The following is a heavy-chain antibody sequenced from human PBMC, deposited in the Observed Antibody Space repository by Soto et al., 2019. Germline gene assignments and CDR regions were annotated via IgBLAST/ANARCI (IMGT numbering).Heavy chain of an antibody. J-gene: IGHJ4*02. CDR1: GGTFDSFS. D-gene: IGHD1-1*01. CDR3: VRTGSFDS. Sequence: QVQLVQSGAEVKKPGSSVKVSCKASGGTFDSFSISWVRQAPGQGLEWMGRIIPIIDITKYAQRFQGRLTITADKSTTTVYMDLSSLRSDDTAVYYCVRTGSFDSWGQGTLVSVSS. CDR2: IIPIIDIT. V-gene: IGHV1-69*02.